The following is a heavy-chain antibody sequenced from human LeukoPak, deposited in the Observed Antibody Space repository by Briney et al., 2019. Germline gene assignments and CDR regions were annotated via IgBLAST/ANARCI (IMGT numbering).Heavy chain of an antibody. CDR2: INSDGSIT. CDR1: GFTFSSYW. J-gene: IGHJ4*02. V-gene: IGHV3-74*01. CDR3: AREVDVGYFDY. D-gene: IGHD5-12*01. Sequence: GGSLRLSCAASGFTFSSYWMHWVRQAPGKGLVWVSRINSDGSITGYADSVKGRFTISRDNAKNTLYLQMNSLRAEDAAVYYCAREVDVGYFDYWGQGSLVTVSS.